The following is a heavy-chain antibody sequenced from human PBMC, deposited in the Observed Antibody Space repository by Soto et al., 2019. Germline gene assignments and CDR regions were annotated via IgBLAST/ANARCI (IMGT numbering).Heavy chain of an antibody. J-gene: IGHJ4*02. Sequence: EVQLVESGGGLVQPGGSLRLSCAVSGFTFSHYWMTWVRQAPGKGLEWVANIKQDGSEINYVDSVKGRFTISRDNAKNSLFLQMNSLRAEDTAVYYCASKLYGDPNYWGQGTLVTVSS. D-gene: IGHD2-21*02. CDR2: IKQDGSEI. CDR1: GFTFSHYW. CDR3: ASKLYGDPNY. V-gene: IGHV3-7*01.